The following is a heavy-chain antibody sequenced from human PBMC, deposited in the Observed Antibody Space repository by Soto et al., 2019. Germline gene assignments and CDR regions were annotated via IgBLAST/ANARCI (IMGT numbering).Heavy chain of an antibody. D-gene: IGHD1-26*01. V-gene: IGHV1-18*01. CDR1: GYTFTSYA. CDR2: LTPYDGKT. CDR3: ATVVGAVHH. J-gene: IGHJ4*02. Sequence: ASVKVSCKAFGYTFTSYAVSWVRQAPGQGLEWMGWLTPYDGKTNYAQHFQGRVAVTIDTSTDTAYMDLRSLRSDDTAVYYCATVVGAVHHWGQGTQVTVSS.